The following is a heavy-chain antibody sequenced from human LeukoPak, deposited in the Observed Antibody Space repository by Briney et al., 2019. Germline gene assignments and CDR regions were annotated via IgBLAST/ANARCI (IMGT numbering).Heavy chain of an antibody. Sequence: GRSLRLSCAASGFTFDDYAMHWVRQAPGKGLEWVSGISWNSGSIGYADSVKGRFTISRDNAKNSLYLQMNSLRAEDTALYYCAKDDASLGYYDSSRYLWGAFDIWGQGTMVTVSS. V-gene: IGHV3-9*01. CDR1: GFTFDDYA. CDR3: AKDDASLGYYDSSRYLWGAFDI. CDR2: ISWNSGSI. D-gene: IGHD3-22*01. J-gene: IGHJ3*02.